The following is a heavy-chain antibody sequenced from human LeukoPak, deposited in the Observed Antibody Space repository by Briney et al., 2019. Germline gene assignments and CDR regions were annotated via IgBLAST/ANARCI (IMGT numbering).Heavy chain of an antibody. CDR1: GGSISSSSYY. J-gene: IGHJ5*02. CDR2: IYTSGST. CDR3: ARGVNWFDP. D-gene: IGHD6-13*01. Sequence: SETLSLTCTVSGGSISSSSYYWGWIRQPAGKGLEWIGRIYTSGSTNYNPSLKSRVTMSVDTSKNQFSLKLSSVTAADTAVYYCARGVNWFDPWGQGTLVTVSS. V-gene: IGHV4-61*02.